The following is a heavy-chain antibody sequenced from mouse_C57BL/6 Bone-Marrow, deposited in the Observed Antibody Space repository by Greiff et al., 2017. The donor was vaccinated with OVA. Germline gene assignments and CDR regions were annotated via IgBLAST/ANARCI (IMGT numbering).Heavy chain of an antibody. CDR3: TRGNGSCWYWDV. Sequence: EVQLQESGTVLARPGASVKMSCKTSGYTFTSYWMHWVKQRPGQGLEWIGAIYPGNSDTSYNQKFKGKATLTAATSASTAYMELSSLTNEDSAVYYGTRGNGSCWYWDVWGGGTAITVSS. CDR1: GYTFTSYW. CDR2: IYPGNSDT. J-gene: IGHJ1*01. V-gene: IGHV1-5*01. D-gene: IGHD1-1*02.